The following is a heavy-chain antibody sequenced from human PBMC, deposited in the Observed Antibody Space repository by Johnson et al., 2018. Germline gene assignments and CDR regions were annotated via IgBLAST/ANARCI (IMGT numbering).Heavy chain of an antibody. V-gene: IGHV3-30*04. CDR2: TSYDGTDK. CDR1: GFTFNSYA. CDR3: AKAANTSVRDGEYFQH. J-gene: IGHJ1*01. Sequence: QVQLQESGGGFVQPGGSLRLSCAASGFTFNSYAMHWVRQAPGKGLEWVAVTSYDGTDKDYADSVKGRFTISRDNSKNSLYLQMNSLRAEDAAVYYCAKAANTSVRDGEYFQHGGQGAVVTVSA. D-gene: IGHD3-10*01.